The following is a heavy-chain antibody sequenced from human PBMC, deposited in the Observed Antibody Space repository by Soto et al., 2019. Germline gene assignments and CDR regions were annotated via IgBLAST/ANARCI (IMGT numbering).Heavy chain of an antibody. CDR2: INPNSGGT. Sequence: QVQLVQSGAEVKKPGASVKVSCKASGYTFTGYYMHWVRQAPGQGLEWMGWINPNSGGTNYAQKFQGWVTMTRDTSISTAYVELSRLRSDDTAVYYCALLRGYSSGVIKTDAFDIWGQGTMVTVSS. V-gene: IGHV1-2*04. D-gene: IGHD6-19*01. CDR3: ALLRGYSSGVIKTDAFDI. CDR1: GYTFTGYY. J-gene: IGHJ3*02.